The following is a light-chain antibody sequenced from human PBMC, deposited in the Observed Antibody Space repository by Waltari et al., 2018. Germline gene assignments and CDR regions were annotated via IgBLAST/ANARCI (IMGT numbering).Light chain of an antibody. CDR3: QQRSNWPLT. CDR1: QSVSSY. Sequence: EIVLTQSPAPLSLSPGERATLSCRASQSVSSYLAWSQQKPGQAPRLLIYDASNRATGIPARFSGSGSGTDFTLTISSLEPEDFAVYYCQQRSNWPLTFGGGTKVEIK. J-gene: IGKJ4*01. V-gene: IGKV3-11*01. CDR2: DAS.